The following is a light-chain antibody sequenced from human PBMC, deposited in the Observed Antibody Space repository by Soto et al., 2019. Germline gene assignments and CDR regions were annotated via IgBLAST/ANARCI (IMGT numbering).Light chain of an antibody. CDR3: QQYNRLPST. Sequence: DIQMNQSPSSLSASLGDRVTITCRASQDISTYLNWYQQKPGKAPNLLIYTVPNLETGVPSRVSGSGAGTVFTLTISGRQSEGIATYYCQQYNRLPSTLGQGTRLEIQ. CDR2: TVP. V-gene: IGKV1-33*01. J-gene: IGKJ2*01. CDR1: QDISTY.